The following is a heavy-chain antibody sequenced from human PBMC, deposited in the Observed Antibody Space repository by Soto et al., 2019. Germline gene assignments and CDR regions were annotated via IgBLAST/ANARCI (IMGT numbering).Heavy chain of an antibody. Sequence: SVKVSCKASGGTFSSYAISWVRQAPGQGLEWMGGIIPIFGTANYARKFQGRVTITADESTSTAYMELSSLRSEDTAVYYCARDSSAAGWFDPWGQGTLVTVSS. J-gene: IGHJ5*02. CDR1: GGTFSSYA. V-gene: IGHV1-69*13. CDR3: ARDSSAAGWFDP. CDR2: IIPIFGTA. D-gene: IGHD6-13*01.